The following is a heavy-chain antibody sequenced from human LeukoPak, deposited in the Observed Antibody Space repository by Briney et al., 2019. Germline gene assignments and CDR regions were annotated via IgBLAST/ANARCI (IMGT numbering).Heavy chain of an antibody. Sequence: ASVKVSCKASGYTFTGYYMHWVRQAPGQGLEWMGWINPNSGGTNYAQKFQGRVTMTRDTSISTAYMELSRLRSDDTAVYYCARELNQAAAGNDYWGQGTLVTVSP. CDR1: GYTFTGYY. CDR2: INPNSGGT. CDR3: ARELNQAAAGNDY. J-gene: IGHJ4*02. V-gene: IGHV1-2*02. D-gene: IGHD6-13*01.